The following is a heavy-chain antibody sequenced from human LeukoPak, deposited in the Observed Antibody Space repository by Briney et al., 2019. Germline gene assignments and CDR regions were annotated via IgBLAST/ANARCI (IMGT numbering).Heavy chain of an antibody. Sequence: ASVKVSCKASGYTFTSYGISWVRQAPGQGREWMGWISAYNGNTNYAQKLQGRVTMTTDTPTSTAYMELRSLRSDDTAVYYCARVGAQSDYYYYYMDVWGKGTTVTVSS. CDR1: GYTFTSYG. CDR2: ISAYNGNT. D-gene: IGHD1-26*01. J-gene: IGHJ6*03. V-gene: IGHV1-18*01. CDR3: ARVGAQSDYYYYYMDV.